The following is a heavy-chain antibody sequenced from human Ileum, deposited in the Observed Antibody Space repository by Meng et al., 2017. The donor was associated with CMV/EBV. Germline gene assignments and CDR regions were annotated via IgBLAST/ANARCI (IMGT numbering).Heavy chain of an antibody. CDR2: ISSTSTYI. CDR3: ARRELLYYGMDV. D-gene: IGHD1-7*01. Sequence: GGSLRLSCAASGFTFSTYSMFWVRQAPGKGLEWVSSISSTSTYIYYADSLKGRFTISRDNAKNSLSLQMNSLRAEDTAVYYCARRELLYYGMDVWGQGTTVTGSS. V-gene: IGHV3-21*01. J-gene: IGHJ6*02. CDR1: GFTFSTYS.